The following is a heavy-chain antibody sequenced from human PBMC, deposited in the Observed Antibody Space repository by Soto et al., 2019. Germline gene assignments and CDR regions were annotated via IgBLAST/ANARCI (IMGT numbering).Heavy chain of an antibody. D-gene: IGHD3-9*01. CDR3: AKGVWGGDILTGYSLYYYYYYGMDV. CDR2: ISGSGGST. CDR1: GFTFSSYA. J-gene: IGHJ6*02. Sequence: PGGSLRLSCAASGFTFSSYAMSWVRQAPGKGLEWDSAISGSGGSTYYADSVKGRFTISRDNSKNTLYLQMNSLRAEDTAVYYCAKGVWGGDILTGYSLYYYYYYGMDVWGQGTTVTVSS. V-gene: IGHV3-23*01.